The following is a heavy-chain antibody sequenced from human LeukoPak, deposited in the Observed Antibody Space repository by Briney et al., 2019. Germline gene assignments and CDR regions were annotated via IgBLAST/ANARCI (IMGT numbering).Heavy chain of an antibody. J-gene: IGHJ4*02. D-gene: IGHD3-3*01. V-gene: IGHV4-30-2*03. CDR1: GGSISSGGYS. Sequence: SQTLSLTCAVSGGSISSGGYSWRWIRQPPGKGLEWIGSIYHSGSTYYNPSLKSRVTISVDTSKNQFSLKLSSVTAADTAVYYCARGTYYDFWSGYSYYFDYWGQGTLVTVSS. CDR2: IYHSGST. CDR3: ARGTYYDFWSGYSYYFDY.